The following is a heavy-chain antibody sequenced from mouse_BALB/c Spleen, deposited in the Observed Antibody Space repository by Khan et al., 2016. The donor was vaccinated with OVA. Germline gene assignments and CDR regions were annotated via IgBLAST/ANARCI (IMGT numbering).Heavy chain of an antibody. CDR3: ARSPTWFAY. Sequence: QVQLKQSGPELKKPGETVKISCKASGYTFTDYGMNWVKQAPGKGLKWMGWINTYTGEPTYADDFKGRFAFSLETSASTAFLQINNLKNEDTATYFCARSPTWFAYWGQGTLVTVSA. J-gene: IGHJ3*01. V-gene: IGHV9-3-1*01. CDR1: GYTFTDYG. CDR2: INTYTGEP.